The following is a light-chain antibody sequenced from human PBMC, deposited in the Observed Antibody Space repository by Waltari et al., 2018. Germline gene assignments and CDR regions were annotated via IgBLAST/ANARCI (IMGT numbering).Light chain of an antibody. V-gene: IGLV1-40*01. CDR3: QSYDSSLSVV. CDR2: GNS. J-gene: IGLJ2*01. Sequence: QSVLTQPPSVSGAPGQRVIISCTGSSSNIGAGYEVTWYQQLPGPAPKLHIYGNSNRPSVVPARFSGSKSGTSASLAITGLQAEDEADYYCQSYDSSLSVVFGGGTKLTVL. CDR1: SSNIGAGYE.